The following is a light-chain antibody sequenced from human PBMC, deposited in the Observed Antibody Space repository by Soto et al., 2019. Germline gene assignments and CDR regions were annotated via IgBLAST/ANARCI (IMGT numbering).Light chain of an antibody. CDR1: SRDVGGYNY. Sequence: QSALTQPASVSGSPGQSITISCTGTSRDVGGYNYVSWHQQHPGKAPKVIITEVSNRPSGVSNRFSGSKSGNTASLTISGLQAEDEADYYCSSYISSTFVVFGGGTQLTVL. CDR2: EVS. V-gene: IGLV2-14*01. CDR3: SSYISSTFVV. J-gene: IGLJ2*01.